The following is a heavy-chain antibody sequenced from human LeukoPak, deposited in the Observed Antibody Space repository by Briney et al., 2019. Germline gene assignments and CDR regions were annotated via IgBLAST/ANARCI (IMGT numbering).Heavy chain of an antibody. CDR1: GYTFTSYG. Sequence: ASVKVSCKASGYTFTSYGIRWVRQAPGQGLEWMGRIIPILGIANYAQKFQGRVTITADKSTSTAYMELSSLRSEDTAVYYCARPKYSSGYYFDYWGQGTLVTVSS. V-gene: IGHV1-69*04. CDR3: ARPKYSSGYYFDY. CDR2: IIPILGIA. J-gene: IGHJ4*02. D-gene: IGHD6-19*01.